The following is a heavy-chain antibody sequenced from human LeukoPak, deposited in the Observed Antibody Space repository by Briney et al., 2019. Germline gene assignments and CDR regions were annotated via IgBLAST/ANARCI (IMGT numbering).Heavy chain of an antibody. J-gene: IGHJ4*02. CDR3: AALHTGTFVDY. V-gene: IGHV3-30*02. CDR2: IRYDGITK. CDR1: GFSFGGYG. D-gene: IGHD4-17*01. Sequence: GGSLRLSCAASGFSFGGYGMHWVRQVPGKGLEWVAFIRYDGITKFYIDSVKGRFAISRDNSKNTLSLQMNSLRTEDTAVYYCAALHTGTFVDYWGQGTLVTVSS.